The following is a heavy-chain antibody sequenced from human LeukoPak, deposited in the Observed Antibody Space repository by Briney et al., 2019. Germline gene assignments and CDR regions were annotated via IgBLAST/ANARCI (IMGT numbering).Heavy chain of an antibody. D-gene: IGHD6-13*01. CDR3: ALTGIAAGRRWFDP. CDR1: GFTFSSYE. CDR2: ISSSGSTI. V-gene: IGHV3-48*03. J-gene: IGHJ5*02. Sequence: PGGSLRLSCAASGFTFSSYEMNWVRQAPGKGLEWVSYISSSGSTIYYADSVKGRFTISRDNAKNSLYLQMNSLRAEDTAVYYCALTGIAAGRRWFDPWGRGTLVTVSS.